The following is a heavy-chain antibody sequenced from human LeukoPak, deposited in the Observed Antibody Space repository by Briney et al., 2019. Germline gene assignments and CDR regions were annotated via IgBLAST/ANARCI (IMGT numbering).Heavy chain of an antibody. V-gene: IGHV3-43D*03. CDR1: GYTFDDYA. Sequence: GGSPRLSCAASGYTFDDYAMHWVRQAPGKGLEWVSLITWDGGSTYYADSVKGRFTISRDNSKSSLYLQMNSLRLEDTALYYCIKGAKWSTWYYHLDYWGQGTLVTVSS. D-gene: IGHD6-13*01. CDR2: ITWDGGST. CDR3: IKGAKWSTWYYHLDY. J-gene: IGHJ4*02.